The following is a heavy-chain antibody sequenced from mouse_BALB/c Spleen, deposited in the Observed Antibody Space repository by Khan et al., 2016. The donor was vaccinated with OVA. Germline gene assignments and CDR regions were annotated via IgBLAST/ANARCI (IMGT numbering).Heavy chain of an antibody. CDR3: ARAYYGNYGEAMDY. CDR1: GFSLNGYG. CDR2: YLGDGST. J-gene: IGHJ4*01. D-gene: IGHD2-10*01. V-gene: IGHV2-6-7*01. Sequence: QVQLQESGPGLVAPSQSLSITCTVPGFSLNGYGAYCCRQPLPKGLVWLVMYLGDGSTDYNSVLKSRLIFSKDKSKSQVFLKMNSLQTDDTAMYYCARAYYGNYGEAMDYWGQGTSVTVSS.